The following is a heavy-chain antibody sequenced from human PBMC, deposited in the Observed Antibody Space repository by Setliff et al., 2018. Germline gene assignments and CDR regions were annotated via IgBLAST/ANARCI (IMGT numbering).Heavy chain of an antibody. CDR1: GGSFSGYY. CDR2: INHSGST. J-gene: IGHJ4*02. D-gene: IGHD6-6*01. CDR3: ARGRNIAARLLDS. V-gene: IGHV4-34*01. Sequence: SETLSLTCAVYGGSFSGYYWSWIRQPPGKGLEWIGEINHSGSTNYNPSLKSRVTISVDTSRDQFSLKLISMIAADTAVYYCARGRNIAARLLDSWGQGTLVTVSS.